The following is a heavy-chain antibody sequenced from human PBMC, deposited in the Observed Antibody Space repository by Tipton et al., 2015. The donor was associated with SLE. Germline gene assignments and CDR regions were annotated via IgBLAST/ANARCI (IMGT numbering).Heavy chain of an antibody. Sequence: QSGAEVKKPGSSVKVSCKVSGGTFSNHAINWVRQAPGQGLEWVGGIVRISGTVDYAQKFRGRVTITADEYTSTAYMELSSLRSEDTALYYCARAGYCSSTSCYSFDYWGQGTLVTVAS. D-gene: IGHD2-2*03. V-gene: IGHV1-69*01. CDR2: IVRISGTV. J-gene: IGHJ4*02. CDR1: GGTFSNHA. CDR3: ARAGYCSSTSCYSFDY.